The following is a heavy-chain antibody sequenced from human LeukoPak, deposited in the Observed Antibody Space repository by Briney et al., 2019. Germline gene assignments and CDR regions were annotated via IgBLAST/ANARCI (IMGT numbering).Heavy chain of an antibody. V-gene: IGHV3-23*01. Sequence: VGSLRRSSAPSVFTFSSYAMTCVRPAPGKGVEWVSSISGSGGSTYYTDSVKGRFTISRDNSKNTLYLQMNSLRAEDTAVYYCAKGEGGMSAVTDWGQGTLVTVSS. J-gene: IGHJ4*02. CDR3: AKGEGGMSAVTD. D-gene: IGHD1-26*01. CDR1: VFTFSSYA. CDR2: ISGSGGST.